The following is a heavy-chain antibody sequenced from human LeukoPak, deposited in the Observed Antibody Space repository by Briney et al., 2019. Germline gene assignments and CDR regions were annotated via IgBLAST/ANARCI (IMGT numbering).Heavy chain of an antibody. V-gene: IGHV4-59*01. J-gene: IGHJ3*02. CDR2: IYYSGST. Sequence: SETLSLTCTVSGGSISSYYWSWIRQPPGKGLEWIGYIYYSGSTNYNPSLKSRVTISVDTSKNQFSLKLSSVTAADTAVYCCARVQDPTYYYDSSGYVTYAFDIWGQGTMVTVSS. CDR3: ARVQDPTYYYDSSGYVTYAFDI. CDR1: GGSISSYY. D-gene: IGHD3-22*01.